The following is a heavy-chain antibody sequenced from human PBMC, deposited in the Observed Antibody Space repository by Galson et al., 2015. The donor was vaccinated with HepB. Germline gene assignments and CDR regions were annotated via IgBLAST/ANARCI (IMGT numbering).Heavy chain of an antibody. J-gene: IGHJ4*02. D-gene: IGHD2-15*01. V-gene: IGHV3-21*01. Sequence: SLRLSCAASGFTFSSYSMNWVRQAPGKGLEWVSSISSSSSYIYYADSVKGRFTISRDNAKNSLYLQMNSLRAEDTAVYYCARDIRGYCSGGSCSDDYWGQGTLVTVSS. CDR1: GFTFSSYS. CDR3: ARDIRGYCSGGSCSDDY. CDR2: ISSSSSYI.